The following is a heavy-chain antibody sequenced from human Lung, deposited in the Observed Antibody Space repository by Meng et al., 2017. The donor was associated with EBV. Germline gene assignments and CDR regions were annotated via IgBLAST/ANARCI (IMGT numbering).Heavy chain of an antibody. J-gene: IGHJ4*02. Sequence: QLRLMPSVPEGKRPGASVRVSCKASGYTFTHHGISWIRQAPGQGFEWMGWISCYNGDTNYAQKFQGKVTMTTDTSTSTAYMDLRSLRSDDTAVYYCARDPSNTSGRYAYFDYWGQGTLVTVSS. CDR1: GYTFTHHG. CDR3: ARDPSNTSGRYAYFDY. D-gene: IGHD6-19*01. CDR2: ISCYNGDT. V-gene: IGHV1-18*01.